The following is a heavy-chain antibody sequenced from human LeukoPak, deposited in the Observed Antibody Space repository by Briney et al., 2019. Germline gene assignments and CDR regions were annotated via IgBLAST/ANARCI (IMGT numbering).Heavy chain of an antibody. CDR3: ARDSVEWYIFDY. J-gene: IGHJ4*02. D-gene: IGHD3-3*01. CDR2: TNRDGSST. Sequence: PGGSLRLPCAASGFTFSSYWMHWVRQAPGKGPVWVARTNRDGSSTAYADSVKGRFTISKDSAKNTLYLLMNSLRAEDTAVYYCARDSVEWYIFDYWGQGTLVTVSS. V-gene: IGHV3-74*01. CDR1: GFTFSSYW.